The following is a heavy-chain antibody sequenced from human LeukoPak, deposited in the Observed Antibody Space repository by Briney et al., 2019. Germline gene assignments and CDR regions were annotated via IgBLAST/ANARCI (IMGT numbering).Heavy chain of an antibody. CDR1: GGSINGYY. J-gene: IGHJ5*02. D-gene: IGHD4-17*01. CDR2: ISDSGST. Sequence: PSETLSLTCTVSGGSINGYYLTWIRQPPGKGLEWIGYISDSGSTNYNPSLKSRVTMSVDSSNTEFSLRLNSVTAADTAVYYCARVFRGAVTSNWFDPWGQGTLVTVSS. CDR3: ARVFRGAVTSNWFDP. V-gene: IGHV4-59*01.